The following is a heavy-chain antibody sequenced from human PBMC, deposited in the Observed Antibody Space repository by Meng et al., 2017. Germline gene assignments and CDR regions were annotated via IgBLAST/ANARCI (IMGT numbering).Heavy chain of an antibody. V-gene: IGHV4-59*01. CDR2: IYYSGST. CDR1: GGSISSYY. D-gene: IGHD3-10*01. J-gene: IGHJ4*02. CDR3: ARGYYGSGSYYNPLDY. Sequence: SESLSLTCTVSGGSISSYYWSWIRQPPGKGLEWIGYIYYSGSTNYNPSLKSRVTISVDTSKNQSPLKLSSVTAAATAVYYCARGYYGSGSYYNPLDYWGQGTLVTVSS.